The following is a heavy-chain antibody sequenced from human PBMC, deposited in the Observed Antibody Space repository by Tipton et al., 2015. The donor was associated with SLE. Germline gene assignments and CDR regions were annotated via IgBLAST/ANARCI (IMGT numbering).Heavy chain of an antibody. J-gene: IGHJ4*02. CDR3: ARGVLGGSYPY. CDR2: INHSGST. CDR1: GASIGGGGYY. V-gene: IGHV4-31*03. D-gene: IGHD1-26*01. Sequence: TLSLTCTVSGASIGGGGYYWSWIRQHPGRGLEWIGEINHSGSTNYNPSLKSRVTISVDTSKNQFSLKLSSVTAADTAVYYCARGVLGGSYPYWGQGTLVTVSS.